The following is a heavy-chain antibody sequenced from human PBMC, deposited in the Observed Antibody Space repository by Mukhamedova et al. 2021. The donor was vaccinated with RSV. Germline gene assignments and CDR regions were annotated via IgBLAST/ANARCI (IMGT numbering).Heavy chain of an antibody. Sequence: RQAPGQGLEWMGWISVYNGNTNFAQKLQGRVTMTTDTSTSTAYMELRSLRSDDTAVYYCARDHGPYLRGPYYMDVWGKGTTVTVSS. V-gene: IGHV1-18*01. D-gene: IGHD2-21*01. CDR2: ISVYNGNT. CDR3: ARDHGPYLRGPYYMDV. J-gene: IGHJ6*03.